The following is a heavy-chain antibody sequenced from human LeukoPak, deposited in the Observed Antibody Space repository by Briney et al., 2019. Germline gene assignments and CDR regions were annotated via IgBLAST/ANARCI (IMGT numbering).Heavy chain of an antibody. Sequence: SETLSLTCTVSGGSISSYYLSWIRQPAGKGLEWIGRIHSSGSTNYSPSLKSRVTMLLDTSKHQFSLELSSVTATDTAVYYCAREAVHYGSGSLDYWGQGTLVTVSS. CDR2: IHSSGST. CDR1: GGSISSYY. V-gene: IGHV4-4*07. D-gene: IGHD3-10*01. CDR3: AREAVHYGSGSLDY. J-gene: IGHJ4*02.